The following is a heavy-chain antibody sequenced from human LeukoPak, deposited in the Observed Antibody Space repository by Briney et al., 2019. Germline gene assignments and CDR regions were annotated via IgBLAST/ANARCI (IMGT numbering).Heavy chain of an antibody. J-gene: IGHJ4*02. CDR3: ARPPNYDSLFDS. Sequence: GESLKISCKGSGYRFTSYWIAWVRQMPGKGLEWMGIIYPGDSDTRYSPSFQGQVTISADKSISTAYLQWSSLRASDTAMYYCARPPNYDSLFDSWGQGTLVTVSS. CDR1: GYRFTSYW. D-gene: IGHD3-22*01. V-gene: IGHV5-51*01. CDR2: IYPGDSDT.